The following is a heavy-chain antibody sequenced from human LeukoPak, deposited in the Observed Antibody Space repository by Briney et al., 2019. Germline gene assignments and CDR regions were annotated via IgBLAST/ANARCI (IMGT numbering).Heavy chain of an antibody. CDR1: GFTFSSYE. D-gene: IGHD3-9*01. V-gene: IGHV3-48*03. Sequence: GGSLRLSCAASGFTFSSYEMTWVRQAPGKGLEWVSYISSSGSTIYYADSVKGRFTISRDNAKNSLYLQMNSLRAEDTAVYYCARQRGDILTGYYMPRGFDCWGQGTLVTVSS. J-gene: IGHJ4*02. CDR2: ISSSGSTI. CDR3: ARQRGDILTGYYMPRGFDC.